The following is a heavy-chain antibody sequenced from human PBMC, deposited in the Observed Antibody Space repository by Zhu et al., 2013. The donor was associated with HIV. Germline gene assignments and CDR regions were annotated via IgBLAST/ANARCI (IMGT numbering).Heavy chain of an antibody. D-gene: IGHD6-13*01. Sequence: QVQLVQSGAEVRMPGASLKVSCKPSGYTFSDYYIHWLRQAPGQGLEWMGWINPTSGGTNYAQKFQGRVTMTRDTSISTAYMELSRLRSDDTAVYYCARGGIAANWFDPWGQGTLVTVSS. CDR2: INPTSGGT. J-gene: IGHJ5*02. CDR3: ARGGIAANWFDP. V-gene: IGHV1-2*02. CDR1: GYTFSDYY.